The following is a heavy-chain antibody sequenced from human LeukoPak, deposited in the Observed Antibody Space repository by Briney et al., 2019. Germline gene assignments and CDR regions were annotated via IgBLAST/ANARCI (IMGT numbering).Heavy chain of an antibody. D-gene: IGHD3-22*01. V-gene: IGHV1-18*01. CDR2: ISAYNGNT. J-gene: IGHJ4*02. Sequence: ASVKVSCKASGYTFTSYGISWVRQAPGQGLEWMGWISAYNGNTNYAQKLQGRVTMTTDTSTSTAYTELRSLRSDDTAVYYCARDQAYYYDSSGYYYGDYWGQGTLVTVSS. CDR1: GYTFTSYG. CDR3: ARDQAYYYDSSGYYYGDY.